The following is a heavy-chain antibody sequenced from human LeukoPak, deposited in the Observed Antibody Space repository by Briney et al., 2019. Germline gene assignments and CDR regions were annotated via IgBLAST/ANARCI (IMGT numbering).Heavy chain of an antibody. J-gene: IGHJ4*02. D-gene: IGHD6-19*01. CDR3: AKAGQWLVYFDY. Sequence: GGSLRLSCAASGFTFSSYAMSWVRQAPGKGLEWVSAISGSGGSTYYADSVKGRCTISRDNSKNTLYLQMNSLRAEDTAVYYCAKAGQWLVYFDYWGQGTLVTVSS. CDR1: GFTFSSYA. V-gene: IGHV3-23*01. CDR2: ISGSGGST.